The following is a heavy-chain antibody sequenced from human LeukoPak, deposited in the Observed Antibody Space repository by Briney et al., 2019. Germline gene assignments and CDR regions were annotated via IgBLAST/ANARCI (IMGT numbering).Heavy chain of an antibody. D-gene: IGHD6-19*01. CDR1: GGSISSGSYY. J-gene: IGHJ4*02. CDR3: AREVAGTPWIDY. Sequence: SETLSLTCTVSGGSISSGSYYWSWIRQPPGKGLEWIGNIYYSGSTYYNPSLKSRVTISVDTSKNQFSLKLSSVTAADTAVYYCAREVAGTPWIDYWGQGTLVTVSS. CDR2: IYYSGST. V-gene: IGHV4-39*02.